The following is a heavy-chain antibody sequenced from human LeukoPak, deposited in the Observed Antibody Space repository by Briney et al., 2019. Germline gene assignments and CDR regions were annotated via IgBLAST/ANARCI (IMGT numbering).Heavy chain of an antibody. J-gene: IGHJ5*02. V-gene: IGHV3-30*02. CDR3: AKDLHAAQVVPAANWFDP. CDR1: GFTFSSYG. D-gene: IGHD2-2*01. Sequence: GGSLRLSCAASGFTFSSYGMHWVRQAPGKGLEWVAFIRYDGSNKYYADSVKGRFTISRDNSKNTLYLQMNSLRAEDTAVYYCAKDLHAAQVVPAANWFDPWGQGTLVTVSS. CDR2: IRYDGSNK.